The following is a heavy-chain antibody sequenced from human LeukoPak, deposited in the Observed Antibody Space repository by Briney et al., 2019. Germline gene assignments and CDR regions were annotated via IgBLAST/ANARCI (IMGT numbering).Heavy chain of an antibody. CDR3: AGTRQLHAGFDP. Sequence: PGGSLRLSCAASGFTFSDYYMNWIRQAPGKGLEWLSYISTSSSYTDYADSVKGRFTIPRDNAKNLLYLQMNSLRAEDTAVYYCAGTRQLHAGFDPWGQGTLVTVSS. V-gene: IGHV3-11*03. J-gene: IGHJ5*02. D-gene: IGHD6-6*01. CDR2: ISTSSSYT. CDR1: GFTFSDYY.